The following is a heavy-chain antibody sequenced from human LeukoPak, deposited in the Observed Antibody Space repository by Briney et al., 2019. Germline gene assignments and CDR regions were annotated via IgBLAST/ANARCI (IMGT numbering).Heavy chain of an antibody. V-gene: IGHV1-18*01. CDR1: GYTFTSYG. CDR2: ISAYNGNT. CDR3: ARTPYDSSGGIDY. Sequence: ASVKVSCKASGYTFTSYGISWVRQAPGQGLEWMGWISAYNGNTNYAQKLQGRVTMTTDTSTSTAYVELRSLRSDDTAVYYCARTPYDSSGGIDYWGQGTLVTVSS. J-gene: IGHJ4*02. D-gene: IGHD3-22*01.